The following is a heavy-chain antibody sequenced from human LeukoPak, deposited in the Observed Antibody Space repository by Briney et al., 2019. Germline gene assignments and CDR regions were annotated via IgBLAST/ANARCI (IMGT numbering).Heavy chain of an antibody. CDR2: VYYSGST. D-gene: IGHD2-15*01. CDR3: ARVHRYCSGGACYVLDN. J-gene: IGHJ4*02. Sequence: SETLSLTCVVSGGSVSGYYWGWIRQPPGRGLEWIGYVYYSGSTNYNPSFKSRITISVDTSRNQFSLQLSSVTAADTAVYYCARVHRYCSGGACYVLDNWGQGTLVAVSS. V-gene: IGHV4-59*02. CDR1: GGSVSGYY.